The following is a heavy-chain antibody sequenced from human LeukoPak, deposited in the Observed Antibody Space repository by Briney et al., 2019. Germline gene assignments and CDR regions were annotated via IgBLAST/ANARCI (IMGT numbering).Heavy chain of an antibody. J-gene: IGHJ4*02. CDR3: AGGIGTTVRGYFDF. D-gene: IGHD4-11*01. Sequence: SETLSLTCTVSSGSIINSDLYWSWLRQSPGKGLEWIGYIYHSTNTYYNPSLKSRVTMSVDSSRNQFSLRLTSVTAADTAVYYCAGGIGTTVRGYFDFWGQRTQVTVSS. V-gene: IGHV4-30-2*06. CDR2: IYHSTNT. CDR1: SGSIINSDLY.